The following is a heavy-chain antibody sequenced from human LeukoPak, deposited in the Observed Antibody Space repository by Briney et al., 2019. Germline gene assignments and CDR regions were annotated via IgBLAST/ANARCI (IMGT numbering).Heavy chain of an antibody. V-gene: IGHV1-24*01. CDR1: GYTLTELS. D-gene: IGHD1-26*01. CDR2: FDPEDGET. Sequence: ASVKVSCKVSGYTLTELSMHWVRQAPGKGLEWMGGFDPEDGETIYAQKFQGRVTMTEDTSADTAYMELSSLRSEDTAVYYCATDSRIVGATSHTWFDPWGQGTLVTVSS. CDR3: ATDSRIVGATSHTWFDP. J-gene: IGHJ5*02.